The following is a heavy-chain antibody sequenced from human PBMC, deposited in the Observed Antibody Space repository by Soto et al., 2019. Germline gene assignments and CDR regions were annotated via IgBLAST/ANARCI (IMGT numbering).Heavy chain of an antibody. CDR3: ARRVGDIVVVPAAIRYYYGMDV. V-gene: IGHV5-51*01. CDR2: IYPGDSDT. CDR1: GYSFTSYW. D-gene: IGHD2-2*01. Sequence: PGESLKISCKGSGYSFTSYWIGWVRQMPGKGLEWMGIIYPGDSDTRYSPSFQGQVTISADKSISTAYLQWSSLKASDTAMYYCARRVGDIVVVPAAIRYYYGMDVWGQGTTVTVSS. J-gene: IGHJ6*02.